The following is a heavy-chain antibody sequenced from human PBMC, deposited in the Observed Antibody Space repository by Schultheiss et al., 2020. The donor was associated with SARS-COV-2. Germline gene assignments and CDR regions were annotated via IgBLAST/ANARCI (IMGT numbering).Heavy chain of an antibody. CDR2: IWYDGSNK. J-gene: IGHJ6*02. D-gene: IGHD3-3*01. Sequence: GGSLRLSCAASGFTFSSYSMNWVRQAPGKGLEWVAVIWYDGSNKYYADSVKGRFTISRDNSKNTLYLQMNSLRAEDTAVYYCAGYDFWSGGVSDYYYGMDVWGQGTTVTVSS. CDR1: GFTFSSYS. V-gene: IGHV3-33*08. CDR3: AGYDFWSGGVSDYYYGMDV.